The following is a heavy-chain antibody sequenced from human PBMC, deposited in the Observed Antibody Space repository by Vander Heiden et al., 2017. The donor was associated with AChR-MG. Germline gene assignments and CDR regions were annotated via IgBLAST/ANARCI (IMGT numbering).Heavy chain of an antibody. J-gene: IGHJ4*02. CDR1: GGPFSSYA. Sequence: QVQLVQSGAEVKKPGSSVKVSCKASGGPFSSYAMSWVRQAPGQGLEWMGRIIPILGIANDAQKFQGRVTITADKSTSTAYMELSSLRSEDTAVYDGARLGDSSGYNWGQGTLVTVSS. V-gene: IGHV1-69*04. CDR2: IIPILGIA. D-gene: IGHD3-22*01. CDR3: ARLGDSSGYN.